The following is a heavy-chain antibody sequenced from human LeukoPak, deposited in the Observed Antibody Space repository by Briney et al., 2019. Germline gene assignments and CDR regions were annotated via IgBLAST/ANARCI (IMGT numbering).Heavy chain of an antibody. J-gene: IGHJ4*02. V-gene: IGHV3-73*01. Sequence: QPGGSLKLSCAAAEFTFSGSAMNCVRQASGKGLEWVGRIRSKANSYTTTYAASVKRRFTISRDDSKNTAYLQMNSLKTEDTAVYYCTRHPLWFGEPTSDYWGQGTLVTVSS. CDR1: EFTFSGSA. D-gene: IGHD3-10*01. CDR2: IRSKANSYTT. CDR3: TRHPLWFGEPTSDY.